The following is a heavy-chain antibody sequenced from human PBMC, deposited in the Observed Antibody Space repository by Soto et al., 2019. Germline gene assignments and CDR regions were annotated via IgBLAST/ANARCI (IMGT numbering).Heavy chain of an antibody. CDR3: ARLRSIAVTFFDY. J-gene: IGHJ4*02. Sequence: PSETLSLTCTVSGGSISSYYWSWIRQPPGKGLEWIGYIYYSGSTNYNPSLKSRVTISVDTSKNQFSLKLSSVTAADTAVYYCARLRSIAVTFFDYWGQGTMVTVYS. D-gene: IGHD6-19*01. CDR2: IYYSGST. CDR1: GGSISSYY. V-gene: IGHV4-59*01.